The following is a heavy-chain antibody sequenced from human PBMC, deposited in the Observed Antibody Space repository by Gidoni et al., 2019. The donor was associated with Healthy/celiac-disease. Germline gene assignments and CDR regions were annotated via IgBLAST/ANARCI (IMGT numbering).Heavy chain of an antibody. CDR3: AKCSRDFWSGYYPSYFDY. J-gene: IGHJ4*02. D-gene: IGHD3-3*01. CDR1: GFTFSSYA. V-gene: IGHV3-23*01. Sequence: EVQLLESGGGLVQPGGSLRLSCAASGFTFSSYARSWVRQAPGKGLEWVSAISGSGGSIYYADSVKGRFTISRDNSKNTLYLQMNSLRAEDTAVYYCAKCSRDFWSGYYPSYFDYWGQGTLVTVSS. CDR2: ISGSGGSI.